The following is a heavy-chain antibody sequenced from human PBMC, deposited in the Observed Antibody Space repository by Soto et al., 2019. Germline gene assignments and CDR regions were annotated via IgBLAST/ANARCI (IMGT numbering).Heavy chain of an antibody. CDR2: IYPLPGVA. D-gene: IGHD6-6*01. CDR1: GGILSSYT. V-gene: IGHV1-69*04. Sequence: QVLLVHSGTEVKKPGSSVKVSCQASGGILSSYTFSWVRQAPGQGLEWMGRIYPLPGVAKYAQQFQGRVTMNADASTSRLYMQLSSLRSDDTATYYCARDKTSSSSDTSFDYWGQGTLVSVSS. J-gene: IGHJ4*02. CDR3: ARDKTSSSSDTSFDY.